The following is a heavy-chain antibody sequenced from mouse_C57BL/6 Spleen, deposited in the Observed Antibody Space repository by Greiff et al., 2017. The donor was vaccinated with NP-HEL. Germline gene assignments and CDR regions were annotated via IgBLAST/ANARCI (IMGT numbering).Heavy chain of an antibody. D-gene: IGHD1-1*01. CDR3: AAYYYGRGGYYAMDD. J-gene: IGHJ4*01. V-gene: IGHV14-2*01. CDR1: GFNIKDYY. Sequence: EVQLQQSGAELVKPGASVKLSCTASGFNIKDYYMHWVKQRPEQGLEWIGRIDPEDGETKYAPKFQGKATITADTSSNTAYLQLSSLTSEDTAVYYGAAYYYGRGGYYAMDDWGQGTSVTVSS. CDR2: IDPEDGET.